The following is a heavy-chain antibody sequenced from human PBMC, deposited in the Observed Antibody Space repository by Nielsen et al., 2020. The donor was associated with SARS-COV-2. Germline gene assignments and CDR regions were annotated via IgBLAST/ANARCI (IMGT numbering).Heavy chain of an antibody. CDR2: ISSSGSTI. J-gene: IGHJ4*02. CDR3: AREGYISGWYFSPFRY. D-gene: IGHD6-19*01. V-gene: IGHV3-48*04. Sequence: GESLKISCAASGFTFSSNAMNWVRQAPGKGLEWVSYISSSGSTIYYADSVKGRFTISSDNAKNTVFLEMNSLRAEDTAVYYCAREGYISGWYFSPFRYWGQGALVTVSS. CDR1: GFTFSSNA.